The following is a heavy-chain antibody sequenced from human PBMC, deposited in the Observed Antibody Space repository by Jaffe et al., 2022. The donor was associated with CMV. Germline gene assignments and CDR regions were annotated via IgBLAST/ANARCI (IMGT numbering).Heavy chain of an antibody. D-gene: IGHD2-15*01. J-gene: IGHJ5*02. CDR2: ISSSSSYI. CDR1: GFTFSSYS. Sequence: EVQLVESGGGLVKPGGSLRLSCAASGFTFSSYSMNWVRQAPGKGLEWVSSISSSSSYIYYADSVKGRFTISRDNAKNSLYLQMNSLRAEDTAVYYCARVVVVAAWGGDWFDPWGQGTLVTVSS. V-gene: IGHV3-21*01. CDR3: ARVVVVAAWGGDWFDP.